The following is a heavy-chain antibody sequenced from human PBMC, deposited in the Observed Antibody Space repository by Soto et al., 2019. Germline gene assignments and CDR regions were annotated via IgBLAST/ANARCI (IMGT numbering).Heavy chain of an antibody. J-gene: IGHJ4*02. Sequence: GGSLRLSCAASGFTFSSYWMHWVRQAPGKGLVWVSRINRDGSSTSYADSVKGRFTISRDNAKNTLYLQMNSLRAEDTAVYYCTRVGRLYYFDYWGQGTLVTVSS. CDR1: GFTFSSYW. CDR3: TRVGRLYYFDY. CDR2: INRDGSST. D-gene: IGHD2-21*02. V-gene: IGHV3-74*01.